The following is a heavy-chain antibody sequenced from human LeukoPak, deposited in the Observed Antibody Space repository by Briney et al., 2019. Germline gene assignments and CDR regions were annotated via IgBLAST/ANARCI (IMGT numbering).Heavy chain of an antibody. CDR3: AKDSYGDPSYFDY. J-gene: IGHJ4*02. Sequence: GGSLRLSCAASGFAFSSYAMSWVRQAPGKGLEWVSAISGSGGSTYYADSVKGRFTISRDNSKNTLYLQMNSLRAEDTAVYYCAKDSYGDPSYFDYWGQGTLVTVSS. V-gene: IGHV3-23*01. D-gene: IGHD4-17*01. CDR2: ISGSGGST. CDR1: GFAFSSYA.